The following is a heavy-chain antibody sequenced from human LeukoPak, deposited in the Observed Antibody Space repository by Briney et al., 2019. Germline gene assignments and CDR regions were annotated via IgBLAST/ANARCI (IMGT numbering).Heavy chain of an antibody. CDR2: ISAYNGNT. Sequence: GASVKVSCKASGYTFTSYGISWVRQAPGQGLEWMGWISAYNGNTSYAQKLQGRVTMTTDTSTSTAYMELRSLRSDDTAVYYCARDRLGYCTNGVCHGLDWGQGTLVTVSS. CDR3: ARDRLGYCTNGVCHGLD. D-gene: IGHD2-8*01. CDR1: GYTFTSYG. J-gene: IGHJ4*02. V-gene: IGHV1-18*01.